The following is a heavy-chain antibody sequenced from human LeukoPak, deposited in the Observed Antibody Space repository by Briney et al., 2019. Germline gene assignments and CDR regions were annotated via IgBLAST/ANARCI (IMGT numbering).Heavy chain of an antibody. J-gene: IGHJ4*02. CDR3: ARGRIFDWLLDY. V-gene: IGHV1-2*02. Sequence: GASVKVSCKASGYTLTGYYMHWVRQAPGQGLEWMGWINPNSGGTNYAQKFQGGVTMTRDTSISTAYMELSRLRSDDTAVYYCARGRIFDWLLDYWGQGTLVTVSS. D-gene: IGHD3-9*01. CDR1: GYTLTGYY. CDR2: INPNSGGT.